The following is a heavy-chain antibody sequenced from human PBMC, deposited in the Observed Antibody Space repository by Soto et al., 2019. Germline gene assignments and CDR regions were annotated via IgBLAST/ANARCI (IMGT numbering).Heavy chain of an antibody. CDR3: ASSRTYYYGSGSYYNSPYYYYYGMDV. J-gene: IGHJ6*02. CDR2: IIPIFGTA. CDR1: GGTFSSYA. D-gene: IGHD3-10*01. V-gene: IGHV1-69*13. Sequence: ASVKVSCKASGGTFSSYAISWVRQAPGQGLEWMGGIIPIFGTANYAQKFQGRVTITADESTSTAYMELSSLSSEDTAVYYCASSRTYYYGSGSYYNSPYYYYYGMDVWGQGATVTVSS.